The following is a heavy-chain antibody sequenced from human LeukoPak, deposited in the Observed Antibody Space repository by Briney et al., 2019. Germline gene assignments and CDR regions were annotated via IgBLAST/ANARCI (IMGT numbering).Heavy chain of an antibody. Sequence: PGGSLRLSCAGSGFSVSEDHVSWVRQAPGEGLEWVSFIDSGGRTDYAESVEGRFTISRDNSKNTVDLQMDRLRHSDTAVYYCARDSSDWGSLLSDWGQGTLVTVSS. CDR3: ARDSSDWGSLLSD. CDR1: GFSVSEDH. CDR2: IDSGGRT. D-gene: IGHD7-27*01. J-gene: IGHJ4*02. V-gene: IGHV3-66*02.